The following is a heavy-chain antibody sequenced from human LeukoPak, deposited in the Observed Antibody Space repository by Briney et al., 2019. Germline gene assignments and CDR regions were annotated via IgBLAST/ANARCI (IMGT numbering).Heavy chain of an antibody. D-gene: IGHD1-26*01. V-gene: IGHV3-48*01. CDR2: ITNSGNSK. CDR1: GVTLSSYA. CDR3: ATDRNSGKYYDY. J-gene: IGHJ4*02. Sequence: GGSLRLSCAASGVTLSSYAMSWARQAPGKGLEWVSYITNSGNSKSYADSVKGRFTISRDNTKSSLYLQMNGLRAEDTAVYYCATDRNSGKYYDYWGQGTLVTVSS.